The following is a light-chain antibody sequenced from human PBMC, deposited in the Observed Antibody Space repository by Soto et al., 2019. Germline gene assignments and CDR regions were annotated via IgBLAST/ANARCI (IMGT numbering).Light chain of an antibody. CDR2: RVI. J-gene: IGLJ3*02. CDR3: GSYTSATTWV. CDR1: SSDIGRYDY. V-gene: IGLV2-14*03. Sequence: QSALTQPASVSGSPGQSITISCTGTSSDIGRYDYVSWYQQLPGKAPKLIIYRVINRPSGVSDRFSGSKSGNSASLSISGLQPEDEPGYFCGSYTSATTWVFGGGTKVTVL.